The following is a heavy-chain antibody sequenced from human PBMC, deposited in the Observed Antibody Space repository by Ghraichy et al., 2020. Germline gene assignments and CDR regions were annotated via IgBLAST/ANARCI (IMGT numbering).Heavy chain of an antibody. Sequence: GGSLRLSCAASGFTVSSNSMSWVRQAPGKGLEWVSVIYGGGRTYYADSMKGRFTISKDNSKNTVYLHMERLRAEDTAVYSCAKGRSSWDYFDYWGQGTLVTVSS. CDR3: AKGRSSWDYFDY. J-gene: IGHJ4*02. CDR2: IYGGGRT. CDR1: GFTVSSNS. V-gene: IGHV3-53*01. D-gene: IGHD3-16*01.